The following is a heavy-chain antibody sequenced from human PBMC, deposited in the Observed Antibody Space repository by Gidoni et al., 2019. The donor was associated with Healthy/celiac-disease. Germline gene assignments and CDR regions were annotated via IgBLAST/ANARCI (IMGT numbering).Heavy chain of an antibody. Sequence: QVQLQQWGAGLLKPSETLSLTCAVYGGSFIGYYWSWIRQPPGKGLEWIGEINHSGSTNYNPSLKSRVTISVDTSKNQFSLKLSSVTAADTAVYYCARGSEDFWSGYYKNFDYWGQGTLVTVSS. CDR3: ARGSEDFWSGYYKNFDY. J-gene: IGHJ4*02. CDR1: GGSFIGYY. V-gene: IGHV4-34*01. CDR2: INHSGST. D-gene: IGHD3-3*01.